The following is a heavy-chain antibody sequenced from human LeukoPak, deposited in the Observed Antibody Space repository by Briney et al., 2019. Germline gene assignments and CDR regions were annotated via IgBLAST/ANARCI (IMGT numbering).Heavy chain of an antibody. CDR2: VLDSERT. V-gene: IGHV4-59*11. CDR3: ATIKRGSIFGYFDF. CDR1: GGSISTHY. Sequence: KASETLSLTCTVSGGSISTHYWSWIRQPPGKGLEWIRYVLDSERTKDNPSLKSRATLSADTSKNQFSLRLTSVTAADSAVYYCATIKRGSIFGYFDFWGQGVLVTVSS. J-gene: IGHJ4*02. D-gene: IGHD5-18*01.